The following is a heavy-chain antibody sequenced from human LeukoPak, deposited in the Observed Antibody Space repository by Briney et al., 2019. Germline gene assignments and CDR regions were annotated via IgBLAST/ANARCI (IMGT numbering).Heavy chain of an antibody. CDR2: IYTSGST. Sequence: SETLSLTCTVSGGSISSYYWSWIRQPAGKGLEWIGRIYTSGSTNYNPSLKSRVTISVDTSKNQFSLKLSSVTAADTAVYYCARDHPILAARPEVLAFDIWGQGTMVTVSS. CDR3: ARDHPILAARPEVLAFDI. CDR1: GGSISSYY. D-gene: IGHD6-6*01. J-gene: IGHJ3*02. V-gene: IGHV4-4*07.